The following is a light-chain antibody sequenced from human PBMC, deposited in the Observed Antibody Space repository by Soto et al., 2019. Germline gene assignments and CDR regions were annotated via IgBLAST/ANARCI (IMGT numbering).Light chain of an antibody. CDR3: LQHNSYPPT. CDR1: QDINKY. CDR2: GAS. J-gene: IGKJ5*01. Sequence: DIQMTQSPSSLSASIGERVTITFQASQDINKYLSWSQQKPGKVPKRLIYGASSLQSGVPSRFSGTGSGTEFTLTISSLQPEDFATYYCLQHNSYPPTFGQGTRLEIK. V-gene: IGKV1-17*01.